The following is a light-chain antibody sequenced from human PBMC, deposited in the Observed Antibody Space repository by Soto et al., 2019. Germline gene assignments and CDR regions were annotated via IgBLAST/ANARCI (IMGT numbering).Light chain of an antibody. V-gene: IGKV3-20*01. J-gene: IGKJ5*01. Sequence: EIVLTQSPGTLSLSPGERATLSGRASQSVSSSYLAWYQQKPGQAPRLPIYGASSRATGIPDRFSGSGSGTDFTLTISRLDPEDSAVSYCQQYGSSPITFGQGTRLEIK. CDR2: GAS. CDR1: QSVSSSY. CDR3: QQYGSSPIT.